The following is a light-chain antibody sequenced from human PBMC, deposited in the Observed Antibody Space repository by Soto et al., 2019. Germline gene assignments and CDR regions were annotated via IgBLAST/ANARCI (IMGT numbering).Light chain of an antibody. CDR2: DVT. Sequence: QSALTQPASVSGSPGQSIAISCTGNSSDVGGYNYVSWYQQHPDKAPKLMIYDVTNRPSGVSDRFSGSKSGTTASLTISGLQAEDEADYYCCSFTTTRTYVFGTGTKLTVL. J-gene: IGLJ1*01. CDR1: SSDVGGYNY. V-gene: IGLV2-14*01. CDR3: CSFTTTRTYV.